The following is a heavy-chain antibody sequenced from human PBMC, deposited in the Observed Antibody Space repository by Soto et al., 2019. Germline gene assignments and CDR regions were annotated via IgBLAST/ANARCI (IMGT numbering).Heavy chain of an antibody. Sequence: EVQLVESGGGLVQPGGSLRLSCAASGFTFSSYWMHWVRQAPGKGLVWVSRINSDGSNTGYGDSVKGRFTISRDNAKNTLYLQMNGLRAEDTAVYYCEKQFDYWGQGTLVTVSS. CDR1: GFTFSSYW. V-gene: IGHV3-74*01. CDR2: INSDGSNT. J-gene: IGHJ4*02. CDR3: EKQFDY.